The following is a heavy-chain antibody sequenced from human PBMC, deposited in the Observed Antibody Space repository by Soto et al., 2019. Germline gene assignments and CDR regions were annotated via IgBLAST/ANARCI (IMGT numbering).Heavy chain of an antibody. J-gene: IGHJ4*02. Sequence: QVQLQESGPGLVKPSGTLSLTCVVSGDSITSNVWWSWVRQPPGKGLEWIGEVYHNGLTNYNSSLRSRVTMSVDTSKNQFSLKVTSVTAADTAIYYCVRDVAVPGESDRFDYWGQGILVTVSS. CDR2: VYHNGLT. V-gene: IGHV4-4*02. CDR3: VRDVAVPGESDRFDY. D-gene: IGHD6-19*01. CDR1: GDSITSNVW.